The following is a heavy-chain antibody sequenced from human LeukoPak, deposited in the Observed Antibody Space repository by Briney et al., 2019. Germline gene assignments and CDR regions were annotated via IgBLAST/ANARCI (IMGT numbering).Heavy chain of an antibody. V-gene: IGHV1-18*01. CDR2: ISAYNGNI. Sequence: ASVKVSCEASGYTFTSYGISWVRQAPGQELEWMGWISAYNGNINYAQKLQGRFTMTTDTSTSTAYMELRSLRSDDTAVYYCARGIVGAPELDYCGQGTLVTVSS. CDR1: GYTFTSYG. CDR3: ARGIVGAPELDY. D-gene: IGHD1-26*01. J-gene: IGHJ4*02.